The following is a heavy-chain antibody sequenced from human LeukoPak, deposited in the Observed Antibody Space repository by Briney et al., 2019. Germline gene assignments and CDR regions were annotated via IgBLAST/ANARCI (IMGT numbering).Heavy chain of an antibody. CDR2: INPNNDDT. D-gene: IGHD2-2*01. V-gene: IGHV1-2*02. CDR3: ASVQWQTGCWSSPDL. Sequence: GASVKVSCKASGYTFTDYYIHWVRQAPGQGLEWMGWINPNNDDTNYAQKFEGRVTMTRDTSISTANMELSGLTVDDTAVYYCASVQWQTGCWSSPDLWGQRTLVTVSS. J-gene: IGHJ5*02. CDR1: GYTFTDYY.